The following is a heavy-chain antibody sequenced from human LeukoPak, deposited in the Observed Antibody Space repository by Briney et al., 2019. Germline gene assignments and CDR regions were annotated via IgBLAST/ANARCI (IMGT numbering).Heavy chain of an antibody. CDR1: GGTFSSYA. CDR2: IIPIFGTA. Sequence: TSVKVSCKASGGTFSSYAISWVRQAPGQGLKWMGGIIPIFGTANYAQKFQGRVTITTDESTSTAYMELSSLRSEDTAVYYCARAPSGAFDIWGQGTMVTVSS. V-gene: IGHV1-69*05. J-gene: IGHJ3*02. CDR3: ARAPSGAFDI. D-gene: IGHD3-10*01.